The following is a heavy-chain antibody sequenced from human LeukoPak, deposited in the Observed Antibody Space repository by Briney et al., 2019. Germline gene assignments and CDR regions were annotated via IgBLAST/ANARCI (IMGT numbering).Heavy chain of an antibody. CDR2: IYYSGST. CDR3: ARDVDLLMEFDY. CDR1: GGSISSGGYY. D-gene: IGHD3-9*01. Sequence: PSETLSLTCTVSGGSISSGGYYWGWIRQPPGKGLEWIGSIYYSGSTYYNPSLKSRVTISVDTSKNQFSLKLSSVTAADTAVYYCARDVDLLMEFDYWGQGILVTVSS. V-gene: IGHV4-39*02. J-gene: IGHJ4*02.